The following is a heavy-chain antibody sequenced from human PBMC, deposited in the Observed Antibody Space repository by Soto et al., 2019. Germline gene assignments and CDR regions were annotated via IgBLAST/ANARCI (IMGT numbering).Heavy chain of an antibody. CDR1: GLRFNISP. CDR3: ARDPKTSGGQHWAFNYFDS. V-gene: IGHV3-30-3*01. J-gene: IGHJ4*02. CDR2: ISYDGTNK. D-gene: IGHD7-27*01. Sequence: PACSLRLSCAASGLRFNISPMHWVRKAPGKGPDWVALISYDGTNKFYADSVKGRFTISRDNSKSTLYLQVDSLRPEDAAVYYCARDPKTSGGQHWAFNYFDSWGQGTLVTVSS.